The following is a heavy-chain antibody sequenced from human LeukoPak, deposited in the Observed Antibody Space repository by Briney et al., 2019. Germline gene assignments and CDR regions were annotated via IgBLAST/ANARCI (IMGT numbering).Heavy chain of an antibody. J-gene: IGHJ4*02. CDR3: ARVPTYCSGGSCYPDNYYFDY. Sequence: ASVKVSCKASGYTFTSYGISWVRQAPGQGLEWMGWISAYNGNTNYAQKLQGRVTMTTDTSTSTAYMELRSLRSDDTAVYYCARVPTYCSGGSCYPDNYYFDYRGQGTLVTVSS. V-gene: IGHV1-18*04. CDR1: GYTFTSYG. CDR2: ISAYNGNT. D-gene: IGHD2-15*01.